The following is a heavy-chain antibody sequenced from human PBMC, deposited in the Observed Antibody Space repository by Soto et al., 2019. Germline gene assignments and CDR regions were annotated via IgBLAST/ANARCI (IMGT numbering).Heavy chain of an antibody. CDR1: GGSFSGHY. D-gene: IGHD2-15*01. CDR2: INHSRSA. Sequence: QVQLEQWGAGLLKPSETLSLTCAVYGGSFSGHYWSWIRQPPGKGLGWIGEINHSRSANYNPSLKSRVTISVDTSKNQFSLKLSSVTAADTAVYYCARVDDYWGQGTLVTVSS. J-gene: IGHJ4*02. CDR3: ARVDDY. V-gene: IGHV4-34*02.